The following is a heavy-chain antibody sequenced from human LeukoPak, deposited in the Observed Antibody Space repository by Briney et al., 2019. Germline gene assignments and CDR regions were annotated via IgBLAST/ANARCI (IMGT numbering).Heavy chain of an antibody. Sequence: PGRSLRLSCAASGFTFSSYAMHWVRQAPGKGLEWVAVISYDGSNKYYADSVKGRFTISRDNSRNTLYPQMNSLRAEDTAVYYCARGAVAGTWPGAFDIWGQGTMVTVSS. CDR2: ISYDGSNK. D-gene: IGHD6-19*01. CDR1: GFTFSSYA. V-gene: IGHV3-30-3*01. CDR3: ARGAVAGTWPGAFDI. J-gene: IGHJ3*02.